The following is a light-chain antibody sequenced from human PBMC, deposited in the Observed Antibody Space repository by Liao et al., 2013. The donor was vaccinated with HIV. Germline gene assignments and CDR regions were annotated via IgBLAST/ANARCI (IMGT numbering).Light chain of an antibody. CDR3: QVWDNSRDHVI. J-gene: IGLJ2*01. CDR1: NIGSKN. Sequence: SYVVTQSPSVSVAPGKTARITCGGNNIGSKNVHWYQQKPGQAPVVVIDHNTDRPSGIPERISGSNSGNTASLTISRAEAGDEADYYCQVWDNSRDHVIFGGGTKLTVL. V-gene: IGLV3-21*01. CDR2: HNT.